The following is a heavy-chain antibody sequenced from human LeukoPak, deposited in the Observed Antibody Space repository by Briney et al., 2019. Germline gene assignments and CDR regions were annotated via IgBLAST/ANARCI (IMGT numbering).Heavy chain of an antibody. V-gene: IGHV3-23*01. Sequence: GGSLRLSCAASGFTFSSYGMSWVRQAPGKGLEWVSAISGSGGSTYYADSVKGRFTISRDNAKNSLYLQMNSLRAEDTAVYYCARDKGAFDIWGQGTMVTVSS. CDR1: GFTFSSYG. J-gene: IGHJ3*02. CDR2: ISGSGGST. CDR3: ARDKGAFDI.